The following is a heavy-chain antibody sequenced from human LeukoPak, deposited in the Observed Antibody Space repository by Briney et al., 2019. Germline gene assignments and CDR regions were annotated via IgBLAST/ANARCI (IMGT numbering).Heavy chain of an antibody. CDR1: GASISSGP. D-gene: IGHD3-3*01. V-gene: IGHV3-23*01. Sequence: YPSETLSLTCAVSGASISSGPWWTWVRQPPGKGLEWVSAISGSGGSTYYADSVKGRFTISRDNSKNTLYLQMNSLRAEDTAVYYCAKENYDFWSGYSAPLDYWGQGTLVTVSS. J-gene: IGHJ4*02. CDR2: ISGSGGST. CDR3: AKENYDFWSGYSAPLDY.